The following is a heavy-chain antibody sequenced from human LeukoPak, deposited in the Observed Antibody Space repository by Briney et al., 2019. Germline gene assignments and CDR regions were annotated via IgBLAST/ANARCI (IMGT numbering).Heavy chain of an antibody. D-gene: IGHD6-13*01. V-gene: IGHV3-11*06. CDR2: ISSSSSYT. Sequence: GGSLRLSCAASGFTFSDYYMSWIRQAPGKGLEWVSYISSSSSYTNYADSVKGRFTISRDNAKNSLYLQMNSLRAEDTAVYYCARVRAAAGIPFDYWGQGTLVTVSS. CDR1: GFTFSDYY. J-gene: IGHJ4*02. CDR3: ARVRAAAGIPFDY.